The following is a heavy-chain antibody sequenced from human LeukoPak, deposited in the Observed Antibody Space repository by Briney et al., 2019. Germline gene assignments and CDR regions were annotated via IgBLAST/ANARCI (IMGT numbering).Heavy chain of an antibody. CDR1: GGSISSYY. J-gene: IGHJ6*02. V-gene: IGHV4-59*01. D-gene: IGHD2-2*01. Sequence: SETLSLTCTVSGGSISSYYWNWIRQPPGKELEWIGYIYYSGSTNYNPSLKSRVTISVDTSKNQFSLKLSSVTAADAAVYYCARGCSSTSCDPYYYYAMDVWGQGTTVTVSS. CDR2: IYYSGST. CDR3: ARGCSSTSCDPYYYYAMDV.